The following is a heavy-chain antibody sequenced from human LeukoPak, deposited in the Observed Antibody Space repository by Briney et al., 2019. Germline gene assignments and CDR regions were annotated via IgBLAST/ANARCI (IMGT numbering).Heavy chain of an antibody. V-gene: IGHV1-18*01. D-gene: IGHD2-21*02. Sequence: ASVKVSCKASGYTFTSYGISWVRQAPGQGLEWMGWISAYNGNTNYAQKLQGRVTMTTDTSTSTAYMELRSLRSDDTAVYYCARDGSSFGVVVTSYYFGYWGQGTLVTVSS. CDR1: GYTFTSYG. J-gene: IGHJ4*02. CDR3: ARDGSSFGVVVTSYYFGY. CDR2: ISAYNGNT.